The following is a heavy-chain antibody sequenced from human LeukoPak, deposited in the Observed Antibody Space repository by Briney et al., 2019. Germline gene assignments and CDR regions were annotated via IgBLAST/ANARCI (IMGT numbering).Heavy chain of an antibody. CDR1: GYTFIDYY. V-gene: IGHV1-2*02. CDR2: INPNSGVT. D-gene: IGHD2-21*01. J-gene: IGHJ5*02. CDR3: ARADHLDGAPYLIGP. Sequence: ASVKVSCKTSGYTFIDYYMHWVRQAPGQGLEWMGWINPNSGVTSSAQKFRDRITMTRDTSINTVYMEVRWLTSDDTAIYYCARADHLDGAPYLIGPWGQGTLVTVPS.